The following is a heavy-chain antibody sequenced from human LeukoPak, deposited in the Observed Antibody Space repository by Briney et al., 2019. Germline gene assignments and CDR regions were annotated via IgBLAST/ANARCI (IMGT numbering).Heavy chain of an antibody. Sequence: PGGSLRLSCAASGFTFSSYSMYWVRQAPGKGLEWVSYISSSSSTIYYADSVKGRFTISRDNAKNSLYLQMNSLRAEDTAVYYCARGPHPGFSGYYYGSGRDNWFDPWGQGTLVTVSS. CDR1: GFTFSSYS. V-gene: IGHV3-48*04. D-gene: IGHD3-10*01. J-gene: IGHJ5*02. CDR3: ARGPHPGFSGYYYGSGRDNWFDP. CDR2: ISSSSSTI.